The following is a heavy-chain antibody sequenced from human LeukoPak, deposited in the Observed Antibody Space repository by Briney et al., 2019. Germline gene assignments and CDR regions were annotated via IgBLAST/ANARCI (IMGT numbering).Heavy chain of an antibody. CDR1: GGSISSGDYY. J-gene: IGHJ4*02. D-gene: IGHD3-22*01. Sequence: NASQTLSLTCTVSGGSISSGDYYWSWIRQPPGKGLEWIGYIYYSGSTYYNPSLKSRVTISVDTSKNQFSLKLSSVTAADTAVYCCARAARSGYYQFDYWGQGTLVTVSS. CDR2: IYYSGST. V-gene: IGHV4-30-4*01. CDR3: ARAARSGYYQFDY.